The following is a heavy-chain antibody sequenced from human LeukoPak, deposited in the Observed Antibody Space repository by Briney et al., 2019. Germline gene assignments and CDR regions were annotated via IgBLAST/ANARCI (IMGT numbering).Heavy chain of an antibody. D-gene: IGHD1-26*01. CDR1: GGSISSYY. J-gene: IGHJ3*02. Sequence: SETLSLTCTVSGGSISSYYWSWIRQPAGKGLEWIGRIYTSGSTNYNPSLKSRVAMSVDTSKNQFSLKLSPVTAADTAVYYCARDKRELRQVGAFDIWGQGTMVTVSS. CDR3: ARDKRELRQVGAFDI. V-gene: IGHV4-4*07. CDR2: IYTSGST.